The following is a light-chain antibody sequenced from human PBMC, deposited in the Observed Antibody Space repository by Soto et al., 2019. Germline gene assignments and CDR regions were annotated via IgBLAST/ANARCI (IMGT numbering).Light chain of an antibody. CDR2: DNN. V-gene: IGLV1-51*01. J-gene: IGLJ2*01. CDR3: ATWDSSLSEVV. CDR1: RSNIGNDY. Sequence: QSVLTQSPSVSAAPGQKVTISCAGSRSNIGNDYVSWYQLVPGRAPQLLIYDNNKRPSGIPDRFSGSKSGTSATLGITGLQTGDEADYYCATWDSSLSEVVFGGGTKLTVL.